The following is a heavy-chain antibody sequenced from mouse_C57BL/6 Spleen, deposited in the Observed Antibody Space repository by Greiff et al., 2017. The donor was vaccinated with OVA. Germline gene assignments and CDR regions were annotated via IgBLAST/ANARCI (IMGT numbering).Heavy chain of an antibody. CDR1: GYTFTSYW. J-gene: IGHJ3*01. CDR3: ARWDSICAY. CDR2: IDPSDSYT. D-gene: IGHD2-10*02. V-gene: IGHV1-59*01. Sequence: QVQLQQPGAELVRPGASVKLSCKASGYTFTSYWMHWVKQRPGQGLEWIGVIDPSDSYTNYNQKFKGKATSTVDKSSSTAYMQLSSLTSEDSAVYYCARWDSICAYGGQGPLVTFSA.